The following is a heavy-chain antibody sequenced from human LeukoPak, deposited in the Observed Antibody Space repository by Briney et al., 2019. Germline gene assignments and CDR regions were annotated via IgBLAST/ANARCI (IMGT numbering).Heavy chain of an antibody. D-gene: IGHD5-18*01. CDR1: GLTVNNNY. CDR2: LYIGGNT. J-gene: IGHJ4*02. Sequence: GGSLRLSCAASGLTVNNNYMNWVRQAPGKGLEWVSALYIGGNTYYADSVRGRSTISRDNSKNTLYLQMNSLRAEDTAIYYCMTAAGYNFGQYWGQGTLVTVSS. V-gene: IGHV3-53*01. CDR3: MTAAGYNFGQY.